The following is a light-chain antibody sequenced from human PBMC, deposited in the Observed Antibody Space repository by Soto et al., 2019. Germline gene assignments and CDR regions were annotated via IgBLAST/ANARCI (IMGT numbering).Light chain of an antibody. CDR3: SAFATSRAYV. Sequence: QSVLTQPASVSGSPGQSITISCTGTSSDVGAYNYVSWYQQQSGKAPKLLIHEVSSRPAGVSERFSGSKSGNTASLTISGLQAEDEADYYCSAFATSRAYVFGIGTKLTVL. CDR1: SSDVGAYNY. CDR2: EVS. J-gene: IGLJ1*01. V-gene: IGLV2-14*01.